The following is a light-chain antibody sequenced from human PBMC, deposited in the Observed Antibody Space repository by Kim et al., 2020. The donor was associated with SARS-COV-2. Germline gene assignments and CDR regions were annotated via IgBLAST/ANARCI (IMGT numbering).Light chain of an antibody. Sequence: LSPGERATLSCRASQSVRSNYLAWYQQKPGQAPRLLIYGASSRATGIPDRFSGSGSGTDFTLSISRLEPEDFAVYHCQQYGRSPATFGQGTKVEIK. CDR2: GAS. CDR3: QQYGRSPAT. V-gene: IGKV3-20*01. J-gene: IGKJ1*01. CDR1: QSVRSNY.